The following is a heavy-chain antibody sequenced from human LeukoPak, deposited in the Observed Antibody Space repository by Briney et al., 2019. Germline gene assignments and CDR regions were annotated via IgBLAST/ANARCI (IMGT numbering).Heavy chain of an antibody. CDR2: INSDGSST. CDR3: ARDGELLWFGESKYYFDY. CDR1: GFTFSSYG. D-gene: IGHD3-10*01. V-gene: IGHV3-74*01. Sequence: GGSLRLSCAASGFTFSSYGMHWVRQAPGKGLVWVSRINSDGSSTSYADSVKGRFTISRDNAKNTLYLQMNSLRAEDTAVYYCARDGELLWFGESKYYFDYWGQGTLVTVSS. J-gene: IGHJ4*02.